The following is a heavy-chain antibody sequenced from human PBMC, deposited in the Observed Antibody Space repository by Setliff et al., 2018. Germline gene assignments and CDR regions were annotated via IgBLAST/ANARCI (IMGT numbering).Heavy chain of an antibody. Sequence: ASVKVSCKASGYSFSDYGISWVRQAPGQGLEWMGWINSYNGNTNYARKFQGRVTMTTDTSTSTAHMELRSLTSDDTAVYYCARWSEDIVVVPAAHDSEYYYYYMDVWGKGTTVTVSS. CDR3: ARWSEDIVVVPAAHDSEYYYYYMDV. D-gene: IGHD2-2*01. J-gene: IGHJ6*03. V-gene: IGHV1-18*01. CDR1: GYSFSDYG. CDR2: INSYNGNT.